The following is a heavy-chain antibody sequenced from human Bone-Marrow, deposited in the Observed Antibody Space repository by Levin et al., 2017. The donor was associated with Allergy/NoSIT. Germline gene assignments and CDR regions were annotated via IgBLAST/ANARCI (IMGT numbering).Heavy chain of an antibody. CDR2: ISPSNTI. D-gene: IGHD2-2*02. CDR1: GFTFSTYS. J-gene: IGHJ6*03. V-gene: IGHV3-48*01. CDR3: SRAKMEDGNSPSCYNRNYYNCMDV. Sequence: GGSLRLSCAASGFTFSTYSMNWVRQAPGKGLEWVSYISPSNTIYYADSVKGRFTISRDNAKNSLFLQMNSLRAGDTAVYYCSRAKMEDGNSPSCYNRNYYNCMDVWGKGTTVTVSS.